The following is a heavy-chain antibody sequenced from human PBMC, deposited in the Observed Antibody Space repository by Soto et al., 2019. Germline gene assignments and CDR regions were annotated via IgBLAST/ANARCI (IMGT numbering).Heavy chain of an antibody. CDR1: GFTFSDYY. Sequence: PGGSLRLSCAASGFTFSDYYMSWIRQAPGKGLEWVSYISSSGSTIYYADSVKGRFTISRDNAKNSLYLQTNSLRAEDTAVYYCARNHYDFWSGLNYYYYGMDVWGQGTTVTVSS. CDR2: ISSSGSTI. V-gene: IGHV3-11*01. CDR3: ARNHYDFWSGLNYYYYGMDV. D-gene: IGHD3-3*01. J-gene: IGHJ6*02.